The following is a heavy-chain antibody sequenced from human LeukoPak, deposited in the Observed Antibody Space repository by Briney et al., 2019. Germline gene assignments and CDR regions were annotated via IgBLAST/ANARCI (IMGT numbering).Heavy chain of an antibody. D-gene: IGHD3-22*01. Sequence: PGGSLRLSCAASGFTVSSNYMSWVRQAPGKGLEWVSLIYSGGNTYYADSVKGRFTISRDNSKNSLYLQMNSLRAEDTAVYYCARVIYYYDSSGYYDYWGQGTLVTVSS. CDR3: ARVIYYYDSSGYYDY. J-gene: IGHJ4*02. CDR2: IYSGGNT. CDR1: GFTVSSNY. V-gene: IGHV3-66*01.